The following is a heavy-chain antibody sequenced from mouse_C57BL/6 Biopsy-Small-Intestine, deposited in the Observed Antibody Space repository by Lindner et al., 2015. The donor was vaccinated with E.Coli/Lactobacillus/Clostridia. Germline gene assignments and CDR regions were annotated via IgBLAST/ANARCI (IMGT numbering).Heavy chain of an antibody. D-gene: IGHD2-4*01. J-gene: IGHJ4*01. CDR1: GYTFTSYT. Sequence: VQLQESGAELARPGASVKMSRKASGYTFTSYTMHWVKQRPGQGLEWIGYINPSSGYTKYNQKFKDKATLTADESSSTAYMQLSSLTSEDSAVYYCARSGDYDDYYAMDYWGQGTSVTVSS. CDR3: ARSGDYDDYYAMDY. CDR2: INPSSGYT. V-gene: IGHV1-4*01.